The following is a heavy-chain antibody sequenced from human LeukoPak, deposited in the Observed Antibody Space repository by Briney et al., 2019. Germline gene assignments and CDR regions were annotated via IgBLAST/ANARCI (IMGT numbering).Heavy chain of an antibody. J-gene: IGHJ4*02. Sequence: GGSLRLSCAASGFTFSSYAMSWVRQAPGKGLEWVSAISGSGGSTYYADSVKGRFTISRDNSKNTLYLQMNSLRAEDTAVYYCANIPRSGYTFDYWGQRTLVTVSS. CDR3: ANIPRSGYTFDY. CDR2: ISGSGGST. D-gene: IGHD3-22*01. CDR1: GFTFSSYA. V-gene: IGHV3-23*01.